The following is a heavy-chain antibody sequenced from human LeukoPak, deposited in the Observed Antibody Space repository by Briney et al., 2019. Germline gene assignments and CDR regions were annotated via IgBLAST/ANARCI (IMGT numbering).Heavy chain of an antibody. CDR2: IYTSGST. D-gene: IGHD2-2*01. CDR1: GGSISSYY. CDR3: ARSKTTHCSSTTCLYYYYGMDV. J-gene: IGHJ6*02. V-gene: IGHV4-4*07. Sequence: TSETLSLTCTFSGGSISSYYWTWIRQPAGKGLEWIGHIYTSGSTNYNPSLKSRVTMSLDTSKNQFSLKLTSVTAADTAVYYCARSKTTHCSSTTCLYYYYGMDVWGQGTTVTVSS.